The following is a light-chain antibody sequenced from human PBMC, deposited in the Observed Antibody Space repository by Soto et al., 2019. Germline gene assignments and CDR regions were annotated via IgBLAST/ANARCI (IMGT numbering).Light chain of an antibody. J-gene: IGKJ1*01. CDR2: DAS. V-gene: IGKV3D-20*02. Sequence: EIVLTQSPGTLSLSRGARTTLFCRASQSVSSSHLVWYQQKPGQAPRLLIYDASNRATGIPARFSGSGSGTDFTLTISSLEPEDFAVYYCQQRSNWPPTWTFGQGTKVDVK. CDR1: QSVSSSH. CDR3: QQRSNWPPTWT.